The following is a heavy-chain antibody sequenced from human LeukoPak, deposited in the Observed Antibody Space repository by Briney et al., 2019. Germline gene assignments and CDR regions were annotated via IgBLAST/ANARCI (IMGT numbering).Heavy chain of an antibody. CDR2: ISSSSSYI. V-gene: IGHV3-21*01. CDR1: GFTFSSYS. Sequence: GGSLRLSCAASGFTFSSYSMNWVRQAPGKGLEWVSSISSSSSYIYYADSVKGRFTISRDNAKNSLYLQMNSLRAEDTAVYYCAREYDSSGYYYAVTDAFDIWGQGTMVTVSS. CDR3: AREYDSSGYYYAVTDAFDI. D-gene: IGHD3-22*01. J-gene: IGHJ3*02.